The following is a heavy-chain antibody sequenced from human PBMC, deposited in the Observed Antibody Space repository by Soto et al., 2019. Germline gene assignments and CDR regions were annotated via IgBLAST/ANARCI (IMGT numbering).Heavy chain of an antibody. J-gene: IGHJ3*02. D-gene: IGHD3-16*02. Sequence: SETLSLTCAVYGGSFSGYYWSWIRQPPGKGLEWIGEINHSGSTNYNPSLKSRVTISVDTSKNQFSLKLSSVTAADTAVYYCARGLYYDYVWGSYRRMSDFDIWGQGTMVNVSS. CDR1: GGSFSGYY. CDR3: ARGLYYDYVWGSYRRMSDFDI. V-gene: IGHV4-34*01. CDR2: INHSGST.